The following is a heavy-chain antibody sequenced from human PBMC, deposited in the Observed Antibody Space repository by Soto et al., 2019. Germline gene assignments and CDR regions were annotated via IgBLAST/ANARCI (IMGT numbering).Heavy chain of an antibody. V-gene: IGHV4-34*01. CDR3: ARVYNYYYYGMDV. J-gene: IGHJ6*02. Sequence: VQLQQWGAGLLKPSETLSLTCAVYGGSFSGYYWSWIRQPPGKGLEWIGEINHSGSTNYNPSLKSRVTISVDTSKNQFSLKLSSVTAADTAVYYCARVYNYYYYGMDVWGQGTTVTVSS. CDR2: INHSGST. D-gene: IGHD4-4*01. CDR1: GGSFSGYY.